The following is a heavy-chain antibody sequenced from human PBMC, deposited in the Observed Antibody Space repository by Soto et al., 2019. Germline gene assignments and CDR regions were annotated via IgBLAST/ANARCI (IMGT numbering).Heavy chain of an antibody. J-gene: IGHJ3*01. CDR2: SYYGGYT. CDR1: GGSLANYY. V-gene: IGHV4-59*08. D-gene: IGHD5-12*01. Sequence: QVQLQESGPGLVKPSETLSLTCTVYGGSLANYYWSWIRQPPGTGLECIGYSYYGGYTNSNPSLKTRVTISVDTSKSQFALKLSSVTVADTAVYYCAKQISAWIRLEAFAVWGPGTMVTVSS. CDR3: AKQISAWIRLEAFAV.